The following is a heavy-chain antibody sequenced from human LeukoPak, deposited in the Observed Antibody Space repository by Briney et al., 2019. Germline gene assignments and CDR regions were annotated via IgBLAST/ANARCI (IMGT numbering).Heavy chain of an antibody. J-gene: IGHJ4*02. CDR2: INHSGST. Sequence: SETLSLTCTVSGGSISSSSYYWGWIRQPPGKGLEWIGEINHSGSTNYNPSLKSRVTISVDTSKNQFSLKLSSVTAADTAVYYCARGLDYGSWGQGTLVTVSS. CDR1: GGSISSSSYY. V-gene: IGHV4-39*07. CDR3: ARGLDYGS. D-gene: IGHD3-16*01.